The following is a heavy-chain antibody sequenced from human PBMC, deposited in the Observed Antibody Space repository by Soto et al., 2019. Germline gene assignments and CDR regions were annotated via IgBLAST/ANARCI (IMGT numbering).Heavy chain of an antibody. D-gene: IGHD6-13*01. J-gene: IGHJ6*02. Sequence: PSQTLSLTCAISGDSVSSNSAAWNWIRQSPSRGLEWLGRTYYRSKWYNDYAVSVKSRITINPDTSKNQFSLQLNSVTPEDTAVYYCARGSSSSWYGGGYYYYGMDVWGQGTTVTVSS. CDR1: GDSVSSNSAA. CDR3: ARGSSSSWYGGGYYYYGMDV. CDR2: TYYRSKWYN. V-gene: IGHV6-1*01.